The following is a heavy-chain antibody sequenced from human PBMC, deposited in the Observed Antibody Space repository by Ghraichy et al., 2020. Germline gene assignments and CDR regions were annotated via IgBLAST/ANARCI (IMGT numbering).Heavy chain of an antibody. Sequence: GGSLRLSCVGSGFPFSGYNMNWVRQSPGKGLEWVSYISSSSRVIFYADSVKGRFTISRDNVENSVFLQMNGLRDDDTAIYYCARASTVVRFYYFDGMDVWGQGTTVTVSS. CDR1: GFPFSGYN. J-gene: IGHJ6*02. CDR2: ISSSSRVI. D-gene: IGHD4-23*01. V-gene: IGHV3-48*02. CDR3: ARASTVVRFYYFDGMDV.